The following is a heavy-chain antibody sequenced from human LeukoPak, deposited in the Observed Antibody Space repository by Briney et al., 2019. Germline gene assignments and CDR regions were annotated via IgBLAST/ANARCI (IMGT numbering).Heavy chain of an antibody. CDR3: ARGGSVAGPFDFDY. CDR2: IYTSGST. J-gene: IGHJ4*02. Sequence: SETLSLTCXVSGXSISSYYWSWIRQPAGKGLEWIGRIYTSGSTNYNPSLKSRVTMSVDTSKNQFSLKLSSVTAADTAVYYCARGGSVAGPFDFDYWGQGTLVTVSS. CDR1: GXSISSYY. V-gene: IGHV4-4*07. D-gene: IGHD6-19*01.